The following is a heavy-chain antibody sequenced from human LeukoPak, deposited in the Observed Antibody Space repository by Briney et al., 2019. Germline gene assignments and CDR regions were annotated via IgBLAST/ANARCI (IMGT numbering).Heavy chain of an antibody. V-gene: IGHV1-69*13. CDR1: GGTFSSYA. J-gene: IGHJ3*02. CDR2: IIPIFGTA. Sequence: ASVKVSCKASGGTFSSYAISWVRQAPGQGLEWMGGIIPIFGTANYAQKFQGRVTITADESTSTAYMELSSLRSEDTAVYYCARVVRPGTQWVAFDIWGQGTMVTVSS. D-gene: IGHD1-26*01. CDR3: ARVVRPGTQWVAFDI.